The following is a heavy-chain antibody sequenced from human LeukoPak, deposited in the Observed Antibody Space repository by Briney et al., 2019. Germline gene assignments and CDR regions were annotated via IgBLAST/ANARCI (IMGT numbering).Heavy chain of an antibody. J-gene: IGHJ4*02. Sequence: GGSLRLSCAASGFTFSSYWMSWVRQAPGKGLEWVANIKQDGSEKYYVDSVKGRFTISRDNAKNSLYLQMNSLRAEDTAVYYCARDWDDSSGYPLDYWGQGTLVTVSS. CDR2: IKQDGSEK. CDR3: ARDWDDSSGYPLDY. V-gene: IGHV3-7*01. CDR1: GFTFSSYW. D-gene: IGHD3-22*01.